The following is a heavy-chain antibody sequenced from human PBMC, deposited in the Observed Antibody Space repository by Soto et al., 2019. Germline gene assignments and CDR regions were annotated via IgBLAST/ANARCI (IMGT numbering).Heavy chain of an antibody. CDR1: GFTFSAYS. J-gene: IGHJ3*01. Sequence: EVQLMESGGDLVHPGGSLRLSCAASGFTFSAYSMNWVRQAPGKGLEWLSYIRSSPFAIHYADSVKGRFTISRDDAKNSLDLQMYSLNAEDTAVYYCVRDHNYAFEVWGQGTMVTVSS. CDR2: IRSSPFAI. V-gene: IGHV3-48*01. CDR3: VRDHNYAFEV.